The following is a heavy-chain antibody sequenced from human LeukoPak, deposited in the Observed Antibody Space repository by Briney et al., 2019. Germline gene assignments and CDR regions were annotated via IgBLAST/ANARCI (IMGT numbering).Heavy chain of an antibody. D-gene: IGHD2-2*01. J-gene: IGHJ4*02. CDR1: GFTFSSYS. V-gene: IGHV3-21*01. CDR2: ISSSSSYI. CDR3: ARDRCSSTSCYVTY. Sequence: GGSLRLSCAASGFTFSSYSMNWVRQAPGKGLEWVSSISSSSSYIYYADSVKGRFTISRDNAKNSLYLQMNSLRAEDTAVYYCARDRCSSTSCYVTYWGQGTLVTVSS.